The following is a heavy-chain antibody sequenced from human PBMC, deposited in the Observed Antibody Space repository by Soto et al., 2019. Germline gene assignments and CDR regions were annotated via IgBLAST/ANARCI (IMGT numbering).Heavy chain of an antibody. V-gene: IGHV4-39*01. CDR1: GGSISSSSYY. J-gene: IGHJ4*02. D-gene: IGHD3-16*02. CDR2: IYYSGST. CDR3: ARRPVSHRVSRYFDY. Sequence: QLQLQESGPGLVKPSETLSLTCTVSGGSISSSSYYWGWIRQPPGKGLEWIGSIYYSGSTYYNPSLKSRVTISVDTSKNQFSLKLSSVTAADTAVYYCARRPVSHRVSRYFDYWGQGTLVTVSS.